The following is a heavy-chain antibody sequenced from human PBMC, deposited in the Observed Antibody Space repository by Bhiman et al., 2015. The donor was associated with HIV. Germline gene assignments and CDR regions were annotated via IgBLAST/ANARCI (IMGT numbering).Heavy chain of an antibody. D-gene: IGHD3-22*01. J-gene: IGHJ4*02. CDR3: ASLRWTSSGESFDY. CDR2: ISSTSTYI. Sequence: EVQLVESGGGLVKPGGSLRLSCAASGFTFSDYIMNWVRQAPGKGLEWVSSISSTSTYIYYADSVKGRFTISRDNAKNSLYLQMNSLRAEDTAVYYCASLRWTSSGESFDYWGQGTLVTVSS. V-gene: IGHV3-21*06. CDR1: GFTFSDYI.